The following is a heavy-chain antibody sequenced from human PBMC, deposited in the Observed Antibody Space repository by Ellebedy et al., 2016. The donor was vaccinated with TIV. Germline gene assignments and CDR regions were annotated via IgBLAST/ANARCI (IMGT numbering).Heavy chain of an antibody. CDR3: ASLTYCSGGSCYMGTFDI. V-gene: IGHV5-10-1*01. D-gene: IGHD2-15*01. J-gene: IGHJ3*02. CDR2: IDPRDSYT. CDR1: GDSFTNYW. Sequence: ASVKVSCKGSGDSFTNYWINWVRQMPGKGLEWMGRIDPRDSYTNYSPSFQGHVNLSADKSISTAYLQWSSLKASDTAMYYCASLTYCSGGSCYMGTFDIWGQGTMVTVSS.